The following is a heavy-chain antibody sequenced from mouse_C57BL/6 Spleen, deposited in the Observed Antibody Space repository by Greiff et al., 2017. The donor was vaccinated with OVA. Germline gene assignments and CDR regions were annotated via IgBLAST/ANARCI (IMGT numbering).Heavy chain of an antibody. CDR2: IYPGDGDT. J-gene: IGHJ3*01. CDR1: GYAFSSHW. CDR3: ARREWLEFAY. Sequence: VQLQQSVAELVKPGASVKISCKASGYAFSSHWMNWVKQRHGKGLEWIGQIYPGDGDTNYNGKFKGKATLTADKSSSTAYMQLSSLTSEDSAVYFCARREWLEFAYWGQGTLVTVSA. V-gene: IGHV1-80*01. D-gene: IGHD2-2*01.